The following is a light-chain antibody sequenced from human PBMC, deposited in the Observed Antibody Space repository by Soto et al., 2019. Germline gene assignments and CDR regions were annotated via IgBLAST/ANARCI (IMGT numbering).Light chain of an antibody. CDR2: GAS. V-gene: IGKV3-20*01. CDR3: GSDEWT. Sequence: EIVLTQSQATLSLSPGERATLSCRASQSIRSPFLAWYQQKPGQAPRLFIHGASSRATGIPDRFSGSGSGTDFTLPFCRLEPEDFAVYYCGSDEWTFGQGTKVE. J-gene: IGKJ1*01. CDR1: QSIRSPF.